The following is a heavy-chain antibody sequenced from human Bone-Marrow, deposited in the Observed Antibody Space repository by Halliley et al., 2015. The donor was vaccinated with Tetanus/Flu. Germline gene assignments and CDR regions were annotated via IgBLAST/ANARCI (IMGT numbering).Heavy chain of an antibody. CDR3: AKFGATSGTPYYYGLDV. CDR2: ISYDGSDK. D-gene: IGHD2-15*01. J-gene: IGHJ6*02. Sequence: SLRLSCAASGFTFSHYGVHWVRQAPGKGLEWVAVISYDGSDKYYADSVKGRFTISRDNSKNTLYLQMNSLRAEDTATYYCAKFGATSGTPYYYGLDVWGQGTTVTVSS. V-gene: IGHV3-30*18. CDR1: GFTFSHYG.